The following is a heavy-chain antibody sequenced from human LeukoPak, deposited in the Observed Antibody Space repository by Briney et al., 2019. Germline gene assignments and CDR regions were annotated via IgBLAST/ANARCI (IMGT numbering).Heavy chain of an antibody. J-gene: IGHJ4*02. V-gene: IGHV3-21*01. Sequence: GGPLRPSCAASGLTSSSLSMNGVRQAPGKGLNWVSSIIIISSKIYYADSVKGRFTISRDNAKNSLYLQMNSLRAEDTAVYYCARDPEHYVWGSYRYTSSSFDYWGQGTLVTVSS. D-gene: IGHD3-16*02. CDR1: GLTSSSLS. CDR2: IIIISSKI. CDR3: ARDPEHYVWGSYRYTSSSFDY.